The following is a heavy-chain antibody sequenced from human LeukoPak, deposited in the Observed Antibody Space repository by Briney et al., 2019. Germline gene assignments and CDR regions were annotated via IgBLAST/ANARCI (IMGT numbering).Heavy chain of an antibody. CDR3: ASRAPRYNYDRYLPIDH. CDR2: IYHSGST. J-gene: IGHJ4*02. D-gene: IGHD3-22*01. V-gene: IGHV4-4*02. CDR1: GASISNSNW. Sequence: KPSETLSLTCAVTGASISNSNWWTWVRQPPGKGLEWIGEIYHSGSTNYKTSLKSRATISVDKSKNQFSLKLNSVTAADTAVYYCASRAPRYNYDRYLPIDHWGQGTLVTVSS.